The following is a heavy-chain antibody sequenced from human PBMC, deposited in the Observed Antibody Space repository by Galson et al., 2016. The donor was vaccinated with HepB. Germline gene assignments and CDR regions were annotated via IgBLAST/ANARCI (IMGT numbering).Heavy chain of an antibody. CDR1: GFTVDDAW. J-gene: IGHJ4*02. D-gene: IGHD1-1*01. Sequence: SLRLSCAASGFTVDDAWMSWVRQAPGKGLEWVGRIKSKSDGGTTDYAAPVKGRFTISRDGSKNTLYLQMNSLKTEDTAVYSCTTHVPHTSWSDNWGQGTLVTVSS. CDR2: IKSKSDGGTT. CDR3: TTHVPHTSWSDN. V-gene: IGHV3-15*01.